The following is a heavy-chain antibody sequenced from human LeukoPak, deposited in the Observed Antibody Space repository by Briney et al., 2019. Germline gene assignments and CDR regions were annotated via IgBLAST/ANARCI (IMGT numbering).Heavy chain of an antibody. Sequence: GGSLRLSCAASGFIFSDYYMSWIRQAPGKGLEWVSYISSSGSTIHYADSVKGRFTISRDNAKNSLSLQMNSLRAEDTALYYCARGIVSGIDFFDPWGQGTLVTVSS. V-gene: IGHV3-11*04. CDR2: ISSSGSTI. J-gene: IGHJ5*02. CDR3: ARGIVSGIDFFDP. D-gene: IGHD1-26*01. CDR1: GFIFSDYY.